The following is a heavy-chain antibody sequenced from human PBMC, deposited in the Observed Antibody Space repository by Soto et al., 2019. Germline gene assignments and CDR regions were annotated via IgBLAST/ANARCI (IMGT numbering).Heavy chain of an antibody. J-gene: IGHJ5*02. V-gene: IGHV1-24*01. CDR2: FDPEDGET. Sequence: ASVKVSCKVSGYTLTELSMHWVRQAPGKGLEWMAAFDPEDGETIYAQKFQGRVTMTEDTSTDTAYMEVSGLRSEDTAVYYYATALSRVGATFGPWGQGTLVTVSS. D-gene: IGHD1-26*01. CDR1: GYTLTELS. CDR3: ATALSRVGATFGP.